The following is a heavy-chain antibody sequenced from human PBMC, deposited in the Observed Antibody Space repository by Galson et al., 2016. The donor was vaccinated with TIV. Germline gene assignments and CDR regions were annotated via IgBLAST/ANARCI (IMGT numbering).Heavy chain of an antibody. V-gene: IGHV4-61*02. CDR3: ATTGYCSGGNCYPQFDY. CDR1: GGSISSGNYY. J-gene: IGHJ4*02. D-gene: IGHD2-15*01. Sequence: TLSLTCTVSGGSISSGNYYWTWIRQPAGKGLEWIGRIHTSGSTNHNPSLKSRVTVSVDTSKNQFSLRLNSVTAADTAVYYCATTGYCSGGNCYPQFDYWGQGTLVTFSS. CDR2: IHTSGST.